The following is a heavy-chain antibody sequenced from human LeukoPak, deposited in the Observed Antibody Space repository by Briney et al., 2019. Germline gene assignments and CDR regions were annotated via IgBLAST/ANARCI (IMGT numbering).Heavy chain of an antibody. V-gene: IGHV3-11*04. D-gene: IGHD3-22*01. CDR1: GFTFSDYY. CDR2: ISSSGSTI. CDR3: ARVPLTMIVVVTTSPPDY. Sequence: GGSLRLSCAASGFTFSDYYMSWLRQAPGKGLEWVSYISSSGSTIYYADSVKGRFTISRDNAKNSLYLQMNSLRAEDTAVYYCARVPLTMIVVVTTSPPDYWGQGTLVTVSS. J-gene: IGHJ4*02.